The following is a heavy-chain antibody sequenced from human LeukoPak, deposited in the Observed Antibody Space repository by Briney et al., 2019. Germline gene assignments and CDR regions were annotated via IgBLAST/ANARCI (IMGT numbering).Heavy chain of an antibody. CDR1: GFTFSSQG. CDR2: IRYDGSNK. D-gene: IGHD1-1*01. V-gene: IGHV3-30*02. J-gene: IGHJ1*01. CDR3: AKDRNWNDVTYFQH. Sequence: GGSLRLSCAASGFTFSSQGMHWVRQALGKGLEWVAFIRYDGSNKYYADSVKGRFIISRDNSKNTLYLQTNSLGAEDTAVYYCAKDRNWNDVTYFQHWGQGTLVTVSS.